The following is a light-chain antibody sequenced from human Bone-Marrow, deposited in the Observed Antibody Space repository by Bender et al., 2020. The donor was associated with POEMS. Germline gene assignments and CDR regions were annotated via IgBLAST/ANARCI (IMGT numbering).Light chain of an antibody. J-gene: IGLJ1*01. V-gene: IGLV1-44*01. CDR2: NDD. Sequence: QSVLTQPPSASGTPGQRVTISCSGSRSNIGTKTVNWYHQLPRRAPKLHIYNDDQRPSEVPDRFSASKTGTSASLAISELQSEDETDYFCQSYDSSLSASFVFGTGTTVTVL. CDR3: QSYDSSLSASFV. CDR1: RSNIGTKT.